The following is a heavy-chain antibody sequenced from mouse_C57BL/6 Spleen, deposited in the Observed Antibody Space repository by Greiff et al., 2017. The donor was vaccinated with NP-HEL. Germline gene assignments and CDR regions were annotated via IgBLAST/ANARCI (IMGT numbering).Heavy chain of an antibody. CDR3: VRTYYDYDVDYFDY. V-gene: IGHV10-1*01. CDR2: IRSKSNNYAT. CDR1: GFSFNTYA. D-gene: IGHD2-4*01. Sequence: EVHLVESGGGLVQPKGSLKLSCAASGFSFNTYAMNWVRQAPGKGLEWVARIRSKSNNYATYYADSVKDRFTISRDDSESMLYLQMNNLKTEDTAMYYCVRTYYDYDVDYFDYWGQGTTLTVSS. J-gene: IGHJ2*01.